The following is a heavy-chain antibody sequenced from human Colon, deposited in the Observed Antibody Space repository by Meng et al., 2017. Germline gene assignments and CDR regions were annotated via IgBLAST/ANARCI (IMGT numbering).Heavy chain of an antibody. J-gene: IGHJ4*02. D-gene: IGHD2-8*01. CDR1: GYTFTSYG. V-gene: IGHV1-18*01. Sequence: ASVKVSCKASGYTFTSYGISWVRQAPGQGLEWMGWISAYNGNTNYAQKLQGRVTMTTDTSTSTAYMELRSLRSDDTAVYYCARDLYCTNGVSYPIGSDYWGQGTLVTVSS. CDR3: ARDLYCTNGVSYPIGSDY. CDR2: ISAYNGNT.